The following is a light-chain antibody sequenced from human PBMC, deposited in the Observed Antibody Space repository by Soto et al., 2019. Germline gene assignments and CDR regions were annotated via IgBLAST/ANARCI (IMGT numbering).Light chain of an antibody. CDR2: GAS. Sequence: EIVLTQSPGTLSLSPGERATLSCRASQSVNSNHLAWYQQRPGQAPRLLIYGASIRATGIPDRFSGSGSGTDFTLTISRLEPEDFGVFYCQQYGSSLVTFGQGTRLEIK. J-gene: IGKJ5*01. V-gene: IGKV3-20*01. CDR3: QQYGSSLVT. CDR1: QSVNSNH.